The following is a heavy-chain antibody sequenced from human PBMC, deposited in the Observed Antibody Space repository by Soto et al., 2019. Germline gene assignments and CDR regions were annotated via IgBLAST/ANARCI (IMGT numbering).Heavy chain of an antibody. CDR1: GYTFSNYG. CDR3: SRFIMVGGWFDPNYYHGMDV. V-gene: IGHV1-18*01. J-gene: IGHJ6*02. CDR2: ISGYNGNT. D-gene: IGHD6-19*01. Sequence: QVQLVQSGAEVKKPGASVTVSCKTSGYTFSNYGINWVRQAPGQGLEWMGWISGYNGNTNYAQTVQGRVTMTTDTSRGTVYMELRSLKSDDTAISYCSRFIMVGGWFDPNYYHGMDVWGQGTTVTVSS.